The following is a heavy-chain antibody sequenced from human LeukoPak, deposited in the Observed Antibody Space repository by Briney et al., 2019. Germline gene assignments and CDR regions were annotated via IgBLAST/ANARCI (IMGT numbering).Heavy chain of an antibody. CDR2: ISYDGSNK. CDR1: GFTFSSYG. Sequence: GGSLRLSCAASGFTFSSYGMHWVRQAPGKGLEWVAVISYDGSNKYYADSVKGRFTISRDNSKNTLYLQMNSLRAEDTAVYYCAKDGGQLRWLTYYYYYMDVWGKGTTVTVSS. V-gene: IGHV3-30*18. D-gene: IGHD4-23*01. J-gene: IGHJ6*03. CDR3: AKDGGQLRWLTYYYYYMDV.